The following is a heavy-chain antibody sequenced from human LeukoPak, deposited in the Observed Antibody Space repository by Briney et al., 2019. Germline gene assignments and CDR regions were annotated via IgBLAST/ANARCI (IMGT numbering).Heavy chain of an antibody. Sequence: GASVKVSCKASGYTFTGYYMHWVRQAPGQGLEWMGWINPTSGGTTYAQKFQGRVTMTRDTSISTAYMELSRLRFDDTAVYYCAIFVWNEGYWGQGTLVTVSS. J-gene: IGHJ4*02. D-gene: IGHD1-1*01. CDR1: GYTFTGYY. V-gene: IGHV1-2*02. CDR3: AIFVWNEGY. CDR2: INPTSGGT.